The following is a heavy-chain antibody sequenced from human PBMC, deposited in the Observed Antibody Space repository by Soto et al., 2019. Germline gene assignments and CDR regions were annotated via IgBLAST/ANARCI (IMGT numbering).Heavy chain of an antibody. J-gene: IGHJ4*02. CDR2: IYHSGST. V-gene: IGHV4-38-2*02. CDR1: GYSISSGHY. CDR3: ARETYGMISHFDY. Sequence: SETLSLTCAVSGYSISSGHYWGWIRQPPGKGLEWIGSIYHSGSTYYNPSLKSRVTISVDTSKNQFSLKLSSVTAADTAVYYCARETYGMISHFDYWGQGTLVTVS. D-gene: IGHD3-22*01.